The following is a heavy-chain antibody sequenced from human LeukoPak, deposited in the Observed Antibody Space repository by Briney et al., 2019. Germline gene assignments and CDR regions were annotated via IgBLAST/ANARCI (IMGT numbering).Heavy chain of an antibody. D-gene: IGHD5-18*01. V-gene: IGHV3-23*01. CDR2: ISGSGGST. Sequence: PGGSLRLSCAASGFTFSSYAMSWVRQAPGKGLEWVSAISGSGGSTYYADSVKGRFTISRDNSKNTLYLQMNSLRAEDTAVYYCAKDQSKQPYGYGYSQHWGQGTLVTVSS. CDR1: GFTFSSYA. CDR3: AKDQSKQPYGYGYSQH. J-gene: IGHJ1*01.